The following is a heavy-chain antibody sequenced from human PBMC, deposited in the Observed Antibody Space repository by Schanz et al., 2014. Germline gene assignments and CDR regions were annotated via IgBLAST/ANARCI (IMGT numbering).Heavy chain of an antibody. CDR3: ARANYRRKINFDY. V-gene: IGHV3-23*01. CDR2: LSGSGGST. Sequence: DVQLLESGGGLVQPGGSLRLSCAASGFTFSSYAMSWVRQAPGKGLEWVSALSGSGGSTYYADSVKGRFTMSRDNSKNTLYLQMNSLRAEDTAVYYCARANYRRKINFDYWGRGTLVTVSS. D-gene: IGHD3-10*01. J-gene: IGHJ4*02. CDR1: GFTFSSYA.